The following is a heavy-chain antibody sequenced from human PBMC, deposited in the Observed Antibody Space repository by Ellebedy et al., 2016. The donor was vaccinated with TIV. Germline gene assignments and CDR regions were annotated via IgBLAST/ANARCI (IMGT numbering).Heavy chain of an antibody. CDR1: GFTFSNYA. Sequence: GESLKISCAASGFTFSNYALNWVRQAPGRGLEWVSSISSSSTYMYYADSVKGRLTVSRDNAKNSLYLQMNSLRVEDTAVYYCARDHIPVVVPAAIAFDPWGQGTLVTVSS. J-gene: IGHJ5*02. CDR2: ISSSSTYM. V-gene: IGHV3-21*01. D-gene: IGHD2-2*02. CDR3: ARDHIPVVVPAAIAFDP.